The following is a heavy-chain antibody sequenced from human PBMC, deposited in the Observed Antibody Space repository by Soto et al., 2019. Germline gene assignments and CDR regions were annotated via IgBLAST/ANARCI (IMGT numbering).Heavy chain of an antibody. V-gene: IGHV4-34*01. CDR1: GVSFSGYY. J-gene: IGHJ6*03. CDR2: INHSGST. D-gene: IGHD4-17*01. CDR3: ARGLSLTYGDYYYMDV. Sequence: SETLSLTCAVYGVSFSGYYWSWIRQPPGKGLEWIGEINHSGSTNYNPSLKSRVTISVDTSKNQFSLKLSSVTAADTAVYYCARGLSLTYGDYYYMDVWGKGTTVTVSS.